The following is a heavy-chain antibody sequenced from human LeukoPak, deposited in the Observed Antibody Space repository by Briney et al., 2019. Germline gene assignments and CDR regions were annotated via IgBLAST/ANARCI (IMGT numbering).Heavy chain of an antibody. CDR1: GFTFSSYA. J-gene: IGHJ4*02. CDR2: VSDAGGSA. D-gene: IGHD3-10*01. CDR3: AKSGGSGYFYLFDY. Sequence: GGSLRLSCAASGFTFSSYAMSWVRQAPGKGLEWVSAVSDAGGSAYYADSVRGRFIISRDNSKNTLYLQMNSLRAEDTAVYYCAKSGGSGYFYLFDYWGRGTLVTVSS. V-gene: IGHV3-23*01.